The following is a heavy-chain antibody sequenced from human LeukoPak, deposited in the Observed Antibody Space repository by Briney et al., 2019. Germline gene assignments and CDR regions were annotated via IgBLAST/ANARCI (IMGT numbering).Heavy chain of an antibody. J-gene: IGHJ4*02. V-gene: IGHV3-23*01. CDR1: GFTFSSYA. CDR2: ISGSGGST. CDR3: AKRAMTYSSAVHRHFDY. D-gene: IGHD6-19*01. Sequence: QPGGSLRLSCAASGFTFSSYAMSWVRQAPGKWLEWVSAISGSGGSTYYADSVKGRFTISRDNSKNTLYLQMNSLRAEDTAVYYCAKRAMTYSSAVHRHFDYWGQGTLVTVSS.